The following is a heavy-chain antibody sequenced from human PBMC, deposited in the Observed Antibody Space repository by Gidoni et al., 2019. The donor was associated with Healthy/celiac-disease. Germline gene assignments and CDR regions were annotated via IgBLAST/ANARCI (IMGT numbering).Heavy chain of an antibody. CDR2: IYHSGST. CDR3: ARGGSSSSKDYYYGMDV. Sequence: QLQLQEYGSGLVKPSQTLSLTCAVSGGSISSGGYSWSWIRQPPGKGLEWIGYIYHSGSTYYNPSLKSRVTISVDRSKNQFSLKLSSVTAADTAVYYCARGGSSSSKDYYYGMDVWGQGTTVTVSS. CDR1: GGSISSGGYS. D-gene: IGHD6-13*01. J-gene: IGHJ6*02. V-gene: IGHV4-30-2*01.